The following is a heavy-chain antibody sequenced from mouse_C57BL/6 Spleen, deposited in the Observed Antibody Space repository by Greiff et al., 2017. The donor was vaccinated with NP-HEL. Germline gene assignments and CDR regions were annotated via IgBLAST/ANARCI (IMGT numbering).Heavy chain of an antibody. CDR1: GFNIKDYY. Sequence: VQLQQSGAELVKPGASVKLSCTASGFNIKDYYMHWVKQRTEQGLEWIGRIDPEDGETKYAPKFQGKATITAEPSSNTAYLQLSSLTSEDTAVYYCDYYGRAPYYYAMDYWGQGTSVTVSS. CDR2: IDPEDGET. J-gene: IGHJ4*01. D-gene: IGHD1-1*01. CDR3: DYYGRAPYYYAMDY. V-gene: IGHV14-2*01.